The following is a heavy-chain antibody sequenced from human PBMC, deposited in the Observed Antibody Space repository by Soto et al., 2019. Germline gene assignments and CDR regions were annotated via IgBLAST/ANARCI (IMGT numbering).Heavy chain of an antibody. CDR3: AHRPRGYSSGWPFDY. CDR2: IYWDDDK. D-gene: IGHD6-19*01. J-gene: IGHJ4*02. V-gene: IGHV2-5*02. CDR1: GFSLSTSGVG. Sequence: QITLKESGPTLVKPTQTLTLTCTFSGFSLSTSGVGVGWIRQPPGKALEWLALIYWDDDKRYSPSLKSRLTITKDTSKNQVVLTMTNMDPVDTATYYCAHRPRGYSSGWPFDYWGQGTLVTVSS.